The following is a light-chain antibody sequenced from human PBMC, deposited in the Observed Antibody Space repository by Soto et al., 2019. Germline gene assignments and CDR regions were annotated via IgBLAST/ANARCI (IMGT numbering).Light chain of an antibody. CDR2: AAS. Sequence: DIQMTQSPSTLSASVGDRFIITCLASQSISNHLNWYQQKPGKAPKLLIFAASSLQSGVPSRFSGSRSGPDFTLTISSLQPEDFATYYCQQSYSSPPTFGQGTKVDI. CDR3: QQSYSSPPT. V-gene: IGKV1-39*01. J-gene: IGKJ1*01. CDR1: QSISNH.